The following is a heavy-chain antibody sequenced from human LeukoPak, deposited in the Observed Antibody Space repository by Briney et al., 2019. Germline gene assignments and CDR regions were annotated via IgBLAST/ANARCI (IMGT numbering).Heavy chain of an antibody. CDR3: AKGRCSGGSCYGRGFDY. CDR1: GFTFDTYA. Sequence: GGSLRLSCAASGFTFDTYAMSWVRQAPGKGLEWVSGLSGSGGSTYYADSVKGRFTISRDNAKNTLYLQMNSLRAEDTAVYYCAKGRCSGGSCYGRGFDYWSQGTLVTVSS. J-gene: IGHJ4*02. CDR2: LSGSGGST. D-gene: IGHD2-15*01. V-gene: IGHV3-23*01.